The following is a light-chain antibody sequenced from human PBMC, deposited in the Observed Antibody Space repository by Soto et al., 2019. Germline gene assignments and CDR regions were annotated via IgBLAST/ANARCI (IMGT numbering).Light chain of an antibody. J-gene: IGKJ1*01. V-gene: IGKV4-1*01. CDR1: QSVLYSSNNKNY. CDR3: QQYYSTPLT. Sequence: DIVMTQSPDSLAVSLGERATINCKSSQSVLYSSNNKNYLAWYQQKPGQPPKLLIYWASTRESGVPDRFSGSGSGTDFTLTISSLPAEDVAVYYCQQYYSTPLTFGQGNKVDIK. CDR2: WAS.